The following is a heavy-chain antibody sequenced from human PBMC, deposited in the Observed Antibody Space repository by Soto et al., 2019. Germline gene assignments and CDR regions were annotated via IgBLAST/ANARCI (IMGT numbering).Heavy chain of an antibody. CDR2: ISYDGSNK. Sequence: QVPLVESGGGVVQPGRSLRLSCAASGFTFSSYAMHWVRQAPGKGLEWVAVISYDGSNKYYADSVKGLFTSSRDNSKNTLHLQMNSLRAEDTAVYYCARETYYDFWSGPYYGMDVWGQGTTVTVSS. CDR1: GFTFSSYA. V-gene: IGHV3-30-3*01. D-gene: IGHD3-3*01. CDR3: ARETYYDFWSGPYYGMDV. J-gene: IGHJ6*02.